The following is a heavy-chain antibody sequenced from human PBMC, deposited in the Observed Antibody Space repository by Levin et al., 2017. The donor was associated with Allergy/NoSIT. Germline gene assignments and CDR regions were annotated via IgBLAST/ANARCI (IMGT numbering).Heavy chain of an antibody. CDR2: ISAYNGHT. D-gene: IGHD2-2*01. CDR1: ASAFSSYG. J-gene: IGHJ6*02. Sequence: GGSLRLSCESSASAFSSYGFTWVRQAPGQGLEWMGWISAYNGHTDYAQKLQGRVTMTTDTSTTTAYMELRSLRSDDTAVYYCATDPPSDCTITSCYAADYFYYGMDVWGQGTTVSVSS. V-gene: IGHV1-18*01. CDR3: ATDPPSDCTITSCYAADYFYYGMDV.